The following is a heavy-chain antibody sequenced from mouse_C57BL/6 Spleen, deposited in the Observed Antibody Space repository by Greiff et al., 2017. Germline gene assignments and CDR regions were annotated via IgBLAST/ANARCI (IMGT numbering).Heavy chain of an antibody. CDR3: ARHLYYYAMDY. CDR2: ISGGGGNT. Sequence: EVKLMESGGGLVKPGGSLKLSCAASGFTFSSYTMSWVRQTPEKRLAWVATISGGGGNTYYPDSVKGRFTISRDNAKNTLYLQMSSLRSEDTALYYCARHLYYYAMDYWGQGTSVTVSS. V-gene: IGHV5-9*01. J-gene: IGHJ4*01. CDR1: GFTFSSYT.